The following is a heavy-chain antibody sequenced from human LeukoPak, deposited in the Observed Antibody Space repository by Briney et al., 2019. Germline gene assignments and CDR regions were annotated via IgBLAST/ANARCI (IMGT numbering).Heavy chain of an antibody. CDR1: GFTFSSHS. V-gene: IGHV3-48*01. J-gene: IGHJ5*02. CDR2: ISSGSTII. Sequence: GGSLRLSCAASGFTFSSHSMNWVRQAPGKGLEWVSYISSGSTIIHYADSVKGRFTISRDDAKNSLYLQMSSLRAEDTAVYYCAKVPRQHDNWFDPWGQGTLVTVSS. D-gene: IGHD6-13*01. CDR3: AKVPRQHDNWFDP.